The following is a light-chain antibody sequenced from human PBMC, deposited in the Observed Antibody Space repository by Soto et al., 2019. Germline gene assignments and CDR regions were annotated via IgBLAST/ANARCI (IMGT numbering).Light chain of an antibody. CDR3: QQLDNFPLT. V-gene: IGKV3D-15*01. Sequence: EIVMTHSPATLSVSPGERATLSFRASQSVRSNLAWYQQKPGQSPRLLIYGASSRATGIPDRFSGSGSGTDFTLTISSLQPEDFATYYCQQLDNFPLTFGQGTRLEIK. J-gene: IGKJ5*01. CDR1: QSVRSN. CDR2: GAS.